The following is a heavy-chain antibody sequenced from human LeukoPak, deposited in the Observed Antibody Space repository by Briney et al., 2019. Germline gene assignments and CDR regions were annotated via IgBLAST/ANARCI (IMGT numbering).Heavy chain of an antibody. CDR2: INWNGGST. D-gene: IGHD4-17*01. CDR3: ARDRSYGDYEPDY. CDR1: VFTFDDYG. V-gene: IGHV3-20*04. J-gene: IGHJ4*02. Sequence: GGSLRVSCAASVFTFDDYGMSWLRQAPGKGLAWVSGINWNGGSTGYADSGQGRFTISRDNAKNSLCLQMNSLRAEDTALYYCARDRSYGDYEPDYWGQGTLVTVSS.